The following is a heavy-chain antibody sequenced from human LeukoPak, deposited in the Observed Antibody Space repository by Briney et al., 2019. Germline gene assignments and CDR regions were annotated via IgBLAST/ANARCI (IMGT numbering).Heavy chain of an antibody. D-gene: IGHD3-22*01. J-gene: IGHJ1*01. CDR2: IYYSGST. V-gene: IGHV4-59*01. CDR3: ARGRYYYDTGASSAEYFQH. CDR1: GGSISSYY. Sequence: SETLSLTCTVSGGSISSYYWSWIRQPPGKGLGWIGYIYYSGSTNYNPSLKSRVTMSVDTSKNQFSLKLSSVTAADTSVYYCARGRYYYDTGASSAEYFQHWGQGTLVTVSS.